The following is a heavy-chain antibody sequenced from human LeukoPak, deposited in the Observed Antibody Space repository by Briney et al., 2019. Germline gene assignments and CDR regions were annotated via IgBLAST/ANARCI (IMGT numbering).Heavy chain of an antibody. V-gene: IGHV3-23*01. D-gene: IGHD3-22*01. CDR1: GFTFSSYA. CDR3: AKGSYYDSSGSFYFDY. Sequence: GGSLRLSCAASGFTFSSYAMSWVRQAPGKGLEWVSGISGSGDNTYYADSVKGRFTISRDNSKNTLYVQVNCLGTEDTAAYYCAKGSYYDSSGSFYFDYWGQGTLVTVSS. CDR2: ISGSGDNT. J-gene: IGHJ4*02.